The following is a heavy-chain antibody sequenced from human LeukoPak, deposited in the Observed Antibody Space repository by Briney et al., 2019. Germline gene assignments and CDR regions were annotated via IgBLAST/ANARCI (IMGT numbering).Heavy chain of an antibody. CDR3: ARDTTTVTTGGFDY. V-gene: IGHV4-34*01. J-gene: IGHJ4*02. D-gene: IGHD4-17*01. CDR1: GGSFSGYY. Sequence: SETLSLTCAVYGGSFSGYYWSWIRRPPGKGLEWIGEINHSGSTNYNPSLKSRVTISVDTSKNQFSLRLSSVTAADTAVYYCARDTTTVTTGGFDYWGQGTLVTVSS. CDR2: INHSGST.